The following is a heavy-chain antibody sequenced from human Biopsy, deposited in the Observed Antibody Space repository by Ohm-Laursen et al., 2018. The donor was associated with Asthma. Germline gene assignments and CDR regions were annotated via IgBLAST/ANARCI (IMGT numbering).Heavy chain of an antibody. J-gene: IGHJ4*02. CDR3: ASDFPKDYVRYNFQF. CDR1: GYSLTDLS. Sequence: ASVKVSCKISGYSLTDLSMHWVRQAPGQGLEWMGGHDPEEGGTVNARRFQGRVTMTEDTSTATAYMELSSLSSDDTAVYYCASDFPKDYVRYNFQFWGQGTLVTVSS. D-gene: IGHD4-17*01. CDR2: HDPEEGGT. V-gene: IGHV1-24*01.